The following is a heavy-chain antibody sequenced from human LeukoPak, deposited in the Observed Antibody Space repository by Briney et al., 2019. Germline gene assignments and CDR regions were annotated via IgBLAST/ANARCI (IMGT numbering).Heavy chain of an antibody. D-gene: IGHD3-10*01. V-gene: IGHV3-49*03. J-gene: IGHJ4*02. CDR1: GFTFGDYA. CDR2: IRSKAYGGTT. Sequence: GGSLRLSCTASGFTFGDYAMSWFRQAPGKGLEWVGFIRSKAYGGTTEYAASVKGRFTISRDDSKSIAYLQMNSLKTEDTAVCYCTRAVVRYGSGSQPGDWGQGTLVIVSS. CDR3: TRAVVRYGSGSQPGD.